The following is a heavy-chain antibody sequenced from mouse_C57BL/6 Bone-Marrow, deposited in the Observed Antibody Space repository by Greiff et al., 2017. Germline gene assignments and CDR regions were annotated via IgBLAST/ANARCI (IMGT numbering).Heavy chain of an antibody. Sequence: EVKLMESGGGLVKPGGSLKLSCAASGFTFSDYGMHWVRQAPEKGLEWVAYISSGSSTIYYADTVKGRFTISRDNAKNTLFLQMSSLRSEDTAMYDCAGGRCRRNDYWGKGTTLTVSS. CDR1: GFTFSDYG. CDR3: AGGRCRRNDY. J-gene: IGHJ2*01. V-gene: IGHV5-17*01. D-gene: IGHD2-1*01. CDR2: ISSGSSTI.